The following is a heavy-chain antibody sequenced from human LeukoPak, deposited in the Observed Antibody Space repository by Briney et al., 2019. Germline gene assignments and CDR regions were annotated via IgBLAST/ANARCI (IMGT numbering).Heavy chain of an antibody. CDR2: IKQDGSVK. V-gene: IGHV3-7*03. CDR3: ARIGYSSSSLDF. CDR1: GFTFTNYW. D-gene: IGHD6-6*01. Sequence: GGSLRLSCAASGFTFTNYWMTWVRQAPGKGLEWVANIKQDGSVKYYVDSVKGRFTISRDNAKNSLYLQMNSLRAEDTAVYNCARIGYSSSSLDFWGRGTLVAVSS. J-gene: IGHJ4*02.